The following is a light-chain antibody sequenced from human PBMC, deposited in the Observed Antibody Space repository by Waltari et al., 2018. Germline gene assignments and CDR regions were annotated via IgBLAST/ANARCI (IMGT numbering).Light chain of an antibody. J-gene: IGKJ1*01. V-gene: IGKV1-13*02. CDR1: QGISSA. Sequence: AIQLTQSPSSLSASVGDRVTITCRASQGISSALAWYQQKPGKAPKLLIYDASSLESGVPSRFSGSGSGTDFTLTISSLQPEDFATYYCQQYRSDSPTFGQGTKVEMK. CDR2: DAS. CDR3: QQYRSDSPT.